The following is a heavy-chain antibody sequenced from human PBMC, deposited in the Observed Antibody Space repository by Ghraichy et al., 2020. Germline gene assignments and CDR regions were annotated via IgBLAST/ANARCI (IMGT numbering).Heavy chain of an antibody. J-gene: IGHJ4*02. CDR2: ISSSSSYI. V-gene: IGHV3-21*01. CDR1: GFTFSSYS. CDR3: ARGAIFGVVSHAFSYYFDY. Sequence: GESLNISCAASGFTFSSYSMNWVRQAPGKGLEWVSSISSSSSYIYYADSVKGRFTISRDNAKNSLYLQMNSLRAEDTAVYYCARGAIFGVVSHAFSYYFDYWGQGTLVTVSS. D-gene: IGHD3-3*01.